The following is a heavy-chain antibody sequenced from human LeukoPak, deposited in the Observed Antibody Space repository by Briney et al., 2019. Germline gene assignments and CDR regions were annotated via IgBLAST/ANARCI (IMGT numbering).Heavy chain of an antibody. CDR3: ASDDYYDSSGYHAFDI. D-gene: IGHD3-22*01. CDR2: ISSRSTYI. Sequence: KAGGSLRLSCAASGFSFSSYTMNWVRQAPGKGLEWVSSISSRSTYIYYADSLKGRFTISRDNAKNSLYLQMNSLRAEDTAVYYCASDDYYDSSGYHAFDIWGQGTMVTVSS. J-gene: IGHJ3*02. CDR1: GFSFSSYT. V-gene: IGHV3-21*01.